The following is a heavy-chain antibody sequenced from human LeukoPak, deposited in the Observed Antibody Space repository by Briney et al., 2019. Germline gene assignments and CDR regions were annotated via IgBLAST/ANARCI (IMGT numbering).Heavy chain of an antibody. CDR2: MSGSHGAT. CDR1: GFTFSRYA. CDR3: ARDEGAAAGGRFDY. Sequence: GGSLRLSCAASGFTFSRYAMGWVRQAPGKGLEWVSSMSGSHGATYYTDSVKGRFTISRDNSKNTLYLQMNSLRAEDTAVYYCARDEGAAAGGRFDYWGQGTLVTVSS. V-gene: IGHV3-23*01. J-gene: IGHJ4*02. D-gene: IGHD6-13*01.